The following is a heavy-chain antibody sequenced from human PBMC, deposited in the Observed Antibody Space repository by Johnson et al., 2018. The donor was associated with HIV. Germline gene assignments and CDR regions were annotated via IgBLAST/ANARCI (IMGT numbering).Heavy chain of an antibody. CDR2: ISYDGSNK. CDR3: APAGPDAFDI. J-gene: IGHJ3*02. D-gene: IGHD6-13*01. CDR1: GFTFSSYG. V-gene: IGHV3-30*03. Sequence: QVQLVESGGGVVQPGRSLRLSCAASGFTFSSYGMHWVRQAPGKGLEWVAVISYDGSNKYYADSVKGRFTISRDNSTNTLYLQMNSLRAEDPAVYYCAPAGPDAFDIWGQGTMVTVSS.